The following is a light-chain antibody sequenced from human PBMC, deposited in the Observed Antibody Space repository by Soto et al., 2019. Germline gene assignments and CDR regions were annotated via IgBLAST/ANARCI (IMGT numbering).Light chain of an antibody. CDR1: SSDVGSYNL. J-gene: IGLJ1*01. V-gene: IGLV2-23*01. CDR2: EGS. CDR3: CSYAGSSTSV. Sequence: QSVLTQPASVSGSPGQSITISCTGTSSDVGSYNLVSCYQQHPGKAPKLMIYEGSKRPSGVSNRFSGSKSGNTASLTISGLQAEDEADYYCCSYAGSSTSVFGTGTKLTVL.